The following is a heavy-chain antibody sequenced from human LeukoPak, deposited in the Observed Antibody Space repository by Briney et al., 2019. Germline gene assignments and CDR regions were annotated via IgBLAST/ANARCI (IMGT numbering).Heavy chain of an antibody. J-gene: IGHJ4*02. D-gene: IGHD3-3*01. V-gene: IGHV4-4*07. CDR1: GGSISSYY. CDR2: IYTSGST. Sequence: SETLSLTCTVSGGSISSYYWSWIRQPAGKGLEWIGRIYTSGSTNYNPSLKSRVTISVDTSKNQFSLKLSSVTAADTAVYYCARLYYDFWSGYLHFDYWGQGTLVTVSS. CDR3: ARLYYDFWSGYLHFDY.